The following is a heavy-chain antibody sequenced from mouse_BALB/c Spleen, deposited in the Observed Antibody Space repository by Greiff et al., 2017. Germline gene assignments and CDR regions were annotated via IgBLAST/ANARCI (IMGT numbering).Heavy chain of an antibody. D-gene: IGHD2-4*01. Sequence: QVQLQQPGAELVRPGASVKLSCKASGYTFTSYWINWVKQRPGQGLEWIGNIYPSDSYTNYNQKFKDKATLTVDKSSSTAYMQLSSPTSEDSAVYYCTRSGYDYDNYWGQGTTRTVSS. J-gene: IGHJ2*01. CDR3: TRSGYDYDNY. V-gene: IGHV1-69*02. CDR1: GYTFTSYW. CDR2: IYPSDSYT.